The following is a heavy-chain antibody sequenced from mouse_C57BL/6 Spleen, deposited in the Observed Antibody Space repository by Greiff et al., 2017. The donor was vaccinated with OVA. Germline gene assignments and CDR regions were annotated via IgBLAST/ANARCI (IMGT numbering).Heavy chain of an antibody. Sequence: VKLQQPGAELVRPGSSVKLSCKASGYTFTSYWMDWVKQRPGQGLEWIGNIYPSDSETHYNQKFKDKATLTVDKSSSTAYMQLSSLTSEDSAVYYCARSERLYRYYYAMDYWGQGTSVTVSS. J-gene: IGHJ4*01. CDR1: GYTFTSYW. CDR2: IYPSDSET. CDR3: ARSERLYRYYYAMDY. V-gene: IGHV1-61*01. D-gene: IGHD2-3*01.